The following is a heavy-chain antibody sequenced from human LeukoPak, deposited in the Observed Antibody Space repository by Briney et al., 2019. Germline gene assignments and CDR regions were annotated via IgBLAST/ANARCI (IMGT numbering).Heavy chain of an antibody. CDR2: ISSSSSYI. D-gene: IGHD6-13*01. CDR3: ARDSSSWVDY. V-gene: IGHV3-21*01. J-gene: IGHJ4*02. Sequence: GGSLRLSCAASGFTFSSYSMKWVRQAPGKGLEWVSSISSSSSYIYYADSVKGRFTISRDNAKNSLYLQMNSLRAEDTAVYYCARDSSSWVDYWGQGTLVTVSS. CDR1: GFTFSSYS.